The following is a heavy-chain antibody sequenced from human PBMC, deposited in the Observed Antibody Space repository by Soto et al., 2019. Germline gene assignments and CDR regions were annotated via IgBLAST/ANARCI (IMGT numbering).Heavy chain of an antibody. CDR1: GFTFSSYA. CDR3: AKEPPQSGGSYYWSFAL. J-gene: IGHJ2*01. V-gene: IGHV3-23*01. Sequence: EVQLLESGGGLVQPGGSLRLSCAASGFTFSSYAMSWVRQAPGKGLEWVSAISGSGGSTYYADSVKGRFTISRDNSKNTLYLQMTSLRAEDTAVYYCAKEPPQSGGSYYWSFALWGRGTLVTVS. CDR2: ISGSGGST. D-gene: IGHD2-15*01.